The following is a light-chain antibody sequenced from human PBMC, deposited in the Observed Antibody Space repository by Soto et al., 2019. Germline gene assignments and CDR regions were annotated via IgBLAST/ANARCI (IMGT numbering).Light chain of an antibody. Sequence: DIRVNQSPTSLSFSLGVRLTITFRASQGITDYLAWYQQKPGQVPNLLIYAASTLQSGAPSRFSGSGSGTDFTLTITGLQPEDVATYCCQKYNSETSTFAEGTKADIK. CDR2: AAS. J-gene: IGKJ4*01. CDR3: QKYNSETST. CDR1: QGITDY. V-gene: IGKV1-27*01.